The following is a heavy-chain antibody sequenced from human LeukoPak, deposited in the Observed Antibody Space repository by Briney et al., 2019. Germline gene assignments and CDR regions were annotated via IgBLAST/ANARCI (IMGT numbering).Heavy chain of an antibody. CDR1: GFTFSSYG. CDR2: ISYDGSNK. D-gene: IGHD3-3*01. J-gene: IGHJ4*02. Sequence: GRSLRLSCAASGFTFSSYGMHWVRQAPGKGLEWVAVISYDGSNKYYADSVKGRFTISRDNSKNTLYLQMNSLRAEDTAVYYCAREYPPYYDFWSGSGGFDYWGQGTLVTVSS. V-gene: IGHV3-30*03. CDR3: AREYPPYYDFWSGSGGFDY.